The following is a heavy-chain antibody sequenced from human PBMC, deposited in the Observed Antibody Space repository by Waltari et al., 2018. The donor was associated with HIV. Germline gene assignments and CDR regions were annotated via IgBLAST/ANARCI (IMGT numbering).Heavy chain of an antibody. J-gene: IGHJ3*02. V-gene: IGHV3-9*01. CDR2: ISRNGDTK. CDR1: EFMFDDYD. Sequence: QMVQSGGGLAQPGKSLRLSCSASEFMFDDYDMQWVRQAPGKGLEWVSGISRNGDTKTYAAPVKGRFVISRDNALSFLYLQMNSLRPEDTALYFCANSDGYYGGGTGAFDIWGQGTMVIVSS. CDR3: ANSDGYYGGGTGAFDI. D-gene: IGHD3-16*01.